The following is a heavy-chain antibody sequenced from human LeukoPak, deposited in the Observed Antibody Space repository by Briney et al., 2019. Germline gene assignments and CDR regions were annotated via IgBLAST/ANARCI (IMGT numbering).Heavy chain of an antibody. D-gene: IGHD7-27*01. CDR3: VRTPPNWGFDY. CDR1: GYTFTTHG. J-gene: IGHJ4*02. V-gene: IGHV1-8*01. CDR2: MSPNSGDT. Sequence: ASVKVSCKASGYTFTTHGINWVRQATGQGLEWLGWMSPNSGDTGYAQKFQGRVTMTSDSSISTAYMELSSLRSEDTAIYYCVRTPPNWGFDYWGQGTLVTVSS.